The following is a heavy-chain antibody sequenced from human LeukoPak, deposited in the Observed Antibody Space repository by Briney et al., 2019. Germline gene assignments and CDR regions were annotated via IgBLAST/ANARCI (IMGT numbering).Heavy chain of an antibody. V-gene: IGHV4-34*01. CDR3: ARQKDYSYYYMDV. J-gene: IGHJ6*03. CDR1: GGSFSGYY. CDR2: INQSGRT. Sequence: SETLSLTCAVYGGSFSGYYWSWIRQVPGKGLEWLGKINQSGRTNYNPSLKSRVTISVDTPKNQISLNLSFVTATDTAVYYCARQKDYSYYYMDVWGKGTTVTVSS.